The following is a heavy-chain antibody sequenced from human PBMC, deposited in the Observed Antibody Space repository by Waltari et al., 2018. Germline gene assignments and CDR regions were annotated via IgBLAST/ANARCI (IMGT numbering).Heavy chain of an antibody. CDR2: INPNSGGT. D-gene: IGHD6-6*01. CDR3: ARVPPSIAARPPYAFDI. Sequence: QVQLVQSGAEVTKPGASVKVYCKASGYTFTGYYMHRVRPAHGQGLEWMGWINPNSGGTNYAQKFQGRVTMTRDTSISTAYMELSRLRSDDTAVYYCARVPPSIAARPPYAFDIWGQGTMVTVSS. V-gene: IGHV1-2*02. J-gene: IGHJ3*02. CDR1: GYTFTGYY.